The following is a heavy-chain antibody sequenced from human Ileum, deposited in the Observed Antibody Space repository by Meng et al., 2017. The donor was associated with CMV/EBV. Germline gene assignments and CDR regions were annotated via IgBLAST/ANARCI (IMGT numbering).Heavy chain of an antibody. Sequence: QVPLPESGPGLVKPSETLSLPCTVSGDSITSFYWSWIRQPAGKALEWIGRIYHGGSTNYNPSLKSRVTLSVDTSKNQFSMRLTSVTAADTAAYYCARGPGGFGDFNFDYWGQGTLVTVSS. V-gene: IGHV4-4*07. CDR1: GDSITSFY. D-gene: IGHD3-16*01. CDR3: ARGPGGFGDFNFDY. CDR2: IYHGGST. J-gene: IGHJ4*02.